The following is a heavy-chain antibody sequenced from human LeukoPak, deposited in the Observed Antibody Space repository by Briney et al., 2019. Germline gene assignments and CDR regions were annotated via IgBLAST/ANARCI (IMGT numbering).Heavy chain of an antibody. CDR3: ASSSFVPPYYFDY. D-gene: IGHD6-6*01. CDR1: RYTFTGYY. Sequence: GASVKVSCKASRYTFTGYYMHWVRQAPGQGLEWMGWINPNSGGTNYAQKFQGRVTMTRDTSISTAYMELSRLRSGDTAVYYCASSSFVPPYYFDYWGQGTLVTVSS. CDR2: INPNSGGT. V-gene: IGHV1-2*02. J-gene: IGHJ4*02.